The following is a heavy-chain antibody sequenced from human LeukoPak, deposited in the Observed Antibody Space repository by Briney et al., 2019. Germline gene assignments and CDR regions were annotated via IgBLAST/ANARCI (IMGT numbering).Heavy chain of an antibody. Sequence: GGSLRLSCAASGFTFSSYAMSWVRQAPGKVLEWVSAISGSGGSTYYADSVKGRCTISRENSKNTLYLQMNSLRAEDTAVYYCAKDQEPYYYGSGTDAFDIWGQGTMVSVSS. CDR2: ISGSGGST. D-gene: IGHD3-10*01. CDR3: AKDQEPYYYGSGTDAFDI. CDR1: GFTFSSYA. V-gene: IGHV3-23*01. J-gene: IGHJ3*02.